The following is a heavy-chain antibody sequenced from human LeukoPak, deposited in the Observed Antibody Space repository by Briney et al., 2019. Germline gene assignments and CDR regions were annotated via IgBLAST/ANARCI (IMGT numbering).Heavy chain of an antibody. D-gene: IGHD5-18*01. CDR2: ISSSSSYI. CDR3: ARDGDVDTIFYFDY. V-gene: IGHV3-21*01. Sequence: PGGALRLSCAASGFTFSSYSMNWVRQAPGKGLEWVSSISSSSSYIYYADSVKGRFTISRDNAKNSLYLQMNSLKAEDTAVYYCARDGDVDTIFYFDYWGQGTLVTVSS. J-gene: IGHJ4*02. CDR1: GFTFSSYS.